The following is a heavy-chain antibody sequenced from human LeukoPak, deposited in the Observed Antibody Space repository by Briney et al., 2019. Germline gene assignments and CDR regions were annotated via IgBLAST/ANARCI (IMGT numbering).Heavy chain of an antibody. D-gene: IGHD3-22*01. CDR1: TVSISSGNYY. CDR3: ARGYYDSSGFFPPHY. J-gene: IGHJ4*02. CDR2: IYTSGST. V-gene: IGHV4-61*02. Sequence: SETLSLTCTVSTVSISSGNYYWSWIRQPAGKGLEWIGRIYTSGSTNYNPSLKSRVTISVDTSKNQFSLKLSSVTAADTAVYYCARGYYDSSGFFPPHYWGQGTLVTVSS.